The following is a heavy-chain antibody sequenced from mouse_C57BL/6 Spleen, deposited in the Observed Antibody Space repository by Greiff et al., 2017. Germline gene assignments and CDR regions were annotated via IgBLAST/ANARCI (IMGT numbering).Heavy chain of an antibody. V-gene: IGHV5-4*01. CDR1: GFTFSSYA. Sequence: DVQLVESGGGLVKPGGSLKLSCAASGFTFSSYAMSWVRQTPEKRLEWVATISDGGSYTYYPDNVTGRFTISRDNAKNNLYLQMSHLKSEDTAMYYCARGDGYYGDCDYWGQGTTRTVSS. J-gene: IGHJ2*01. CDR3: ARGDGYYGDCDY. D-gene: IGHD2-3*01. CDR2: ISDGGSYT.